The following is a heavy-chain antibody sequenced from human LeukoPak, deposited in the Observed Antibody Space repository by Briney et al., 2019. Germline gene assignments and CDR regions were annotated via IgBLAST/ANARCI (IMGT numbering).Heavy chain of an antibody. V-gene: IGHV1-2*02. Sequence: ASVKVSCKASGYTFTGYHMHWVRQAPGQGLEWMGWINPNSGDTNYAQKFQGRVTMTGDTSISTAYMELSRLRSDDTAVYYCARDFSTMIVHLGYFDCWGQGTLVTVSS. CDR3: ARDFSTMIVHLGYFDC. CDR1: GYTFTGYH. J-gene: IGHJ4*02. CDR2: INPNSGDT. D-gene: IGHD3-22*01.